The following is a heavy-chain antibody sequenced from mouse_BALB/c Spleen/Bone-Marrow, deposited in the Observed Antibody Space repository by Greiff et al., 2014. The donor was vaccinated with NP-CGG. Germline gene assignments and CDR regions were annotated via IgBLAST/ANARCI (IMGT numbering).Heavy chain of an antibody. D-gene: IGHD2-1*01. CDR3: VRDGRVRGGAAIDY. CDR2: IWTGGGT. Sequence: QVQLQQSGPGLVAPSQSLSITCTVSGFSLTSYDISWIRQPPGKGLEWLGGIWTGGGTNYNSAFMSRLSISKDNSKSQVFLKMNSLQTEDTAIYYCVRDGRVRGGAAIDYWGQGTSVTVSS. V-gene: IGHV2-9-2*01. J-gene: IGHJ4*01. CDR1: GFSLTSYD.